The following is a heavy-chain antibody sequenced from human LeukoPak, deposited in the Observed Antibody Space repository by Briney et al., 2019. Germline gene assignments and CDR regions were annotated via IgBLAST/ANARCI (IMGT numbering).Heavy chain of an antibody. CDR1: GGSFSGYY. J-gene: IGHJ4*02. CDR2: INHSGST. V-gene: IGHV4-34*01. Sequence: SETLSLTCAVYGGSFSGYYWSWIRQPPGKGLEWIGEINHSGSTNYNPSLKSRVTISVDTSKNQFSLKLSSVTAADTAVYYCAREEDSGGVGYWGQGTLVTVSS. CDR3: AREEDSGGVGY. D-gene: IGHD6-19*01.